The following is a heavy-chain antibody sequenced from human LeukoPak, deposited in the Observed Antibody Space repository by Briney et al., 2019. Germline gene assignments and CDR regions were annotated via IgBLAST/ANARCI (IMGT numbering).Heavy chain of an antibody. D-gene: IGHD6-13*01. Sequence: GGSLRLSCSASRFTFSSYTMNWVRQAPGKGLEWVSSIDPSSTYIYYADSVKGRFTISRDNAQNSLYLQMNSLRAEDTAVYYCARGDSSRTFDYWGQGTLVTVSS. CDR2: IDPSSTYI. J-gene: IGHJ4*02. CDR3: ARGDSSRTFDY. CDR1: RFTFSSYT. V-gene: IGHV3-21*01.